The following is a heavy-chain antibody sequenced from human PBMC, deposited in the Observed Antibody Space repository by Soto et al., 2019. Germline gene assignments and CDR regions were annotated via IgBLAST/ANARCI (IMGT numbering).Heavy chain of an antibody. Sequence: SETLSLTCTVSGCSISSYYWSWIRQPPGKGLEWIGHMYNTGSTIYNPSLKSQVTIPVDTSKNQFSLKLNSVTAADTAVYYCAREGVRGMDVWGQGTTVT. D-gene: IGHD3-16*01. V-gene: IGHV4-59*01. CDR2: MYNTGST. CDR3: AREGVRGMDV. J-gene: IGHJ6*02. CDR1: GCSISSYY.